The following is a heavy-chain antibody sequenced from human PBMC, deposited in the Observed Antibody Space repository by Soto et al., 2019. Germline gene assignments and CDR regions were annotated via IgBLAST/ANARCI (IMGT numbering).Heavy chain of an antibody. V-gene: IGHV3-23*01. CDR1: GFPFINFA. Sequence: HPGGSLRLSCAASGFPFINFAMTWVRQAPGKGLEWVSSIDVSGGITYYAGSVKDRFYISRDNSKNTVFLQMNSLRPDDSATYYCTKASRPYEPTGLVFDFWGQGTLVTVSS. CDR2: IDVSGGIT. J-gene: IGHJ4*02. CDR3: TKASRPYEPTGLVFDF. D-gene: IGHD2-8*02.